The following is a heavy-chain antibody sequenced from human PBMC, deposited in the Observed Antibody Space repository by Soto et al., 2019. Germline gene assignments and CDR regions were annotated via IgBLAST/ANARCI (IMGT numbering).Heavy chain of an antibody. CDR1: GGSISSYY. D-gene: IGHD3-16*01. J-gene: IGHJ5*02. Sequence: QVQLHESGPGLVKPSETLSLTCTVSGGSISSYYWSWIRQPPGKGLEWIGYIYYSGSTNYNSSLKSRVTISVDTSKNQFSLKLSSVTAADTAVYYCARYFTPYVTAVWFDPWGQGTLVTVSS. CDR2: IYYSGST. V-gene: IGHV4-59*01. CDR3: ARYFTPYVTAVWFDP.